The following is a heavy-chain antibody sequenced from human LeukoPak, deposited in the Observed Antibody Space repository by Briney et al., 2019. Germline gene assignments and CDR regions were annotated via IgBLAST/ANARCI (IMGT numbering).Heavy chain of an antibody. CDR2: INHSGST. CDR1: GGSFSGYY. V-gene: IGHV4-34*01. CDR3: ARDGDSSGYIPFWDY. J-gene: IGHJ4*02. Sequence: PSETLSLTCAVYGGSFSGYYWSWIRQPPGKGLEWIGEINHSGSTNYNPSLKSRVTISVDTSKNQFSLKLSSVTAADTAVYYCARDGDSSGYIPFWDYWGQGTLVTVSS. D-gene: IGHD3-22*01.